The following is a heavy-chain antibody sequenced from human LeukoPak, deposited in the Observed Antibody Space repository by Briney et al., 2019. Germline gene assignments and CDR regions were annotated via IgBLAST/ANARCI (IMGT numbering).Heavy chain of an antibody. V-gene: IGHV4-4*07. CDR1: DGSISSYY. J-gene: IGHJ4*02. D-gene: IGHD6-13*01. Sequence: SETLSLTCTVSDGSISSYYWSWIRQPAGKGLEWIGRIYTSGSTNYNPSLKSRVTMSVDTSKNQFSLKLSSVTAADTAVYYCARDRGIAAAGPFDYWGQGTLVTVSS. CDR2: IYTSGST. CDR3: ARDRGIAAAGPFDY.